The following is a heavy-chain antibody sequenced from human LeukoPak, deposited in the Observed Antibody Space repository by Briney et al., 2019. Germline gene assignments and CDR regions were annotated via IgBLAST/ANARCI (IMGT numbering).Heavy chain of an antibody. CDR3: AELGITMIGGV. J-gene: IGHJ6*04. CDR1: GFTFSIYS. V-gene: IGHV3-48*03. D-gene: IGHD3-10*02. CDR2: ISSIGSTI. Sequence: PGGSLRLSCAASGFTFSIYSMNWVRQAPGKGMEWVSYISSIGSTIYYADSVKGRLTIPRDNAKNSLYLQMNSLRAQDTAVYYCAELGITMIGGVWGKGTTVTISS.